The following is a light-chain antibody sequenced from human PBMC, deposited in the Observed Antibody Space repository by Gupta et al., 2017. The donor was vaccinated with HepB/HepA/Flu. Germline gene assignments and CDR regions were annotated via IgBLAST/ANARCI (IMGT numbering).Light chain of an antibody. J-gene: IGKJ5*01. Sequence: DIVMTQSPDSLAVSLGERATINCKSSQSILFSGTNKNYLAWYQHKPGQPPKLLMYWASTLQSGVPDRFSGSGSGTHFTLTISSLQAEDVAVYYCQQSYSSPLTFGQGTRLEIK. CDR1: QSILFSGTNKNY. CDR3: QQSYSSPLT. V-gene: IGKV4-1*01. CDR2: WAS.